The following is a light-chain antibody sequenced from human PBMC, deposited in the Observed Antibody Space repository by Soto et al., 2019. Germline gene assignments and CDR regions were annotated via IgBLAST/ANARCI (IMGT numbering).Light chain of an antibody. V-gene: IGKV1-5*03. CDR3: QQYDTYGT. Sequence: DIQMTQSPSTLSASVGDRVTITCRATQNINSWLAWYQQKPGKAPKLLIYKASSLESGVPSRFSVSGSGTESTLTISSMQTDDFAIYYCQQYDTYGTFGQGPKVEIK. J-gene: IGKJ1*01. CDR2: KAS. CDR1: QNINSW.